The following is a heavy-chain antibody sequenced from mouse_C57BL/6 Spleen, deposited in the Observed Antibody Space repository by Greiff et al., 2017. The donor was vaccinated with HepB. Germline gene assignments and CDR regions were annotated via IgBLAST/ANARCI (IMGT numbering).Heavy chain of an antibody. V-gene: IGHV5-16*01. D-gene: IGHD1-1*01. CDR3: ARERQYYYGSSPTWFAY. CDR2: INYDGSST. CDR1: GFTFSDYY. J-gene: IGHJ3*01. Sequence: DVKLVESEGGLVQPGSSMKLSCTASGFTFSDYYMAWVRQVPGKGLEWVANINYDGSSTYYLDSLKSRFIISRDNAKNILYLQMSSLKSEDTATYYCARERQYYYGSSPTWFAYWGQGTLVTVSA.